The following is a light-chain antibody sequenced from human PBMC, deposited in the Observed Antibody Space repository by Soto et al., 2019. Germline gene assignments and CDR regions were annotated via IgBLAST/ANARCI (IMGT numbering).Light chain of an antibody. J-gene: IGKJ1*01. Sequence: EIVLTQSPGTLSLSPGEGATLSCRSSQSVSSSYLAWYQQKPGQAPRLLIYGASSRATGIPDRFSGSGSGTDFTLTISRLEPEDLAVYYCQQYGSSPETCGQGTKVAIK. V-gene: IGKV3-20*01. CDR2: GAS. CDR1: QSVSSSY. CDR3: QQYGSSPET.